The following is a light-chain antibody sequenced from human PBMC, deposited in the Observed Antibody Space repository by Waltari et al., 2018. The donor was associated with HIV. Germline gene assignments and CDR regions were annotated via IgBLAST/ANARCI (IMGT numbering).Light chain of an antibody. J-gene: IGLJ3*02. CDR3: QSYDNSLSAWV. V-gene: IGLV1-40*01. CDR1: SSNLGLGYD. CDR2: ATT. Sequence: QSVLTQPPSVSGAPGQRVTISCTGSSSNLGLGYDVQWYQQLPGTAPKLLVYATTNRPAGFPDVFSGSKSVISASLAITGLQAEDEANYYCQSYDNSLSAWVFGGGTKVTVL.